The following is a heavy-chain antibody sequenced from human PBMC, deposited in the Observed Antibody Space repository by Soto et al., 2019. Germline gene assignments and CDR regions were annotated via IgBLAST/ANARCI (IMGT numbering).Heavy chain of an antibody. CDR2: IYYSGST. J-gene: IGHJ4*02. V-gene: IGHV4-59*01. Sequence: QVQLQESGPGLVKPSETLSLTCTVSGGSISSYYWSWIRQPPGKGLEWIGYIYYSGSTNYNPSLKSRVXXSXDXFKNQFSLKLSSVTAADTAVYYCASDQARGESYFDYWGQGTLVTVSS. CDR3: ASDQARGESYFDY. CDR1: GGSISSYY.